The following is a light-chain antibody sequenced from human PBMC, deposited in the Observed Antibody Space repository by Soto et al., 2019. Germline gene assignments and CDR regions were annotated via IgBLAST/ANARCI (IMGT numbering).Light chain of an antibody. Sequence: DIQMTQSPSSLSASVAARVTITCRATQTINKYLTWYQQKPGKAPKLLIYSASSLQSGVPSRFSGSGSGTDFTLTISSLQPEDFSTYYCRQSYSTPPGTFGLGTKVDIK. CDR3: RQSYSTPPGT. V-gene: IGKV1-39*01. CDR1: QTINKY. CDR2: SAS. J-gene: IGKJ1*01.